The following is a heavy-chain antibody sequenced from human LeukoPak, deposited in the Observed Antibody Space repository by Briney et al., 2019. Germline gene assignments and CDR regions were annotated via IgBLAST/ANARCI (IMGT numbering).Heavy chain of an antibody. J-gene: IGHJ5*02. V-gene: IGHV1-2*02. CDR3: ARVGSGYSGYAYWFDP. Sequence: GASVKVSCKASGYTFTGYYMHWVRQAPGQGLEWMGWINPNSGGTNYAQKFQGRVTMTRDTSISTAYMELSRLGSDDTAVYYCARVGSGYSGYAYWFDPWGQGTLVTVSS. CDR2: INPNSGGT. D-gene: IGHD5-12*01. CDR1: GYTFTGYY.